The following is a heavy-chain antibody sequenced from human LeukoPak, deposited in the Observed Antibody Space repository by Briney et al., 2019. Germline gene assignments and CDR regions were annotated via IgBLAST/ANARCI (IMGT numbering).Heavy chain of an antibody. J-gene: IGHJ5*02. V-gene: IGHV4-59*08. CDR2: ISYSGST. D-gene: IGHD2-21*02. CDR3: ARGDAVSGTRFNH. CDR1: GGSISSYY. Sequence: SETLSLTSTVSGGSISSYYCSWIRQPPGKGLEWIGYISYSGSTNYNPSLKSRVTISINTSKNQFSLKLRSVTAADTAIYYCARGDAVSGTRFNHWGQGTLVTVSS.